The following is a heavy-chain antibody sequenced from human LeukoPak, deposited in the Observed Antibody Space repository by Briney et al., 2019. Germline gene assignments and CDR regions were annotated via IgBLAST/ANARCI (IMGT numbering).Heavy chain of an antibody. CDR3: ARQWGYFRSDWWLDTFAV. V-gene: IGHV3-7*01. J-gene: IGHJ3*01. CDR1: GFTFDDYA. D-gene: IGHD6-19*01. Sequence: GGSLRLSCAASGFTFDDYAMHWVRQAPGKGLEWVANIKEDGSETHYVDSVKGRFTISRDNAKNSLYLQIDCLRAEDTAMYYCARQWGYFRSDWWLDTFAVWGQGSMVTVSS. CDR2: IKEDGSET.